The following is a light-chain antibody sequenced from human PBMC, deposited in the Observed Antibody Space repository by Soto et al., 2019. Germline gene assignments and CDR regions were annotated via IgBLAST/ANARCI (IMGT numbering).Light chain of an antibody. CDR1: PSVSGSN. J-gene: IGKJ1*01. V-gene: IGKV3-20*01. CDR2: GAS. CDR3: QQYNNWPLS. Sequence: EIVLTQSPGTLSLSPGERATLSCRASPSVSGSNLAWYQQKPGQAPRLVIYGASSRATGIPDRFSGSGSGTDFTLTISRLEPEDFAVYYCQQYNNWPLSFGQGTKVDIK.